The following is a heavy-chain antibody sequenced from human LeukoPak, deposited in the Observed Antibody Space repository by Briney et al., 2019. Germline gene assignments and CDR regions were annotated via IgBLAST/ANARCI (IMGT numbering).Heavy chain of an antibody. V-gene: IGHV1-18*01. CDR2: ISAYNGNT. CDR3: ARDLKIVTVTPAFGY. CDR1: GYTFTSYG. Sequence: ASVKVSCKASGYTFTSYGISWVRQAPGQGVEWMGWISAYNGNTNYAQKLQGRVTMTTDTPTSTAYMELRSLRSDDTAVYYCARDLKIVTVTPAFGYWGQGTLVTVSS. J-gene: IGHJ4*02. D-gene: IGHD4-17*01.